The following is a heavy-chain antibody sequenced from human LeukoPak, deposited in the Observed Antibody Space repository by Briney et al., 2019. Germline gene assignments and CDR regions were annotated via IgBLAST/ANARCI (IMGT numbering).Heavy chain of an antibody. CDR2: IYYSGTN. J-gene: IGHJ4*02. CDR3: ARHSSAARPNFDY. D-gene: IGHD6-6*01. V-gene: IGHV4-39*01. Sequence: SETLSLTCTVSGGSISGSNYYWGWIRQPPGKGLEWIGSIYYSGTNYYNPSLKSRVTISVDTSKNQFSLEVTSMTAADTAVYYCARHSSAARPNFDYWGQGTLVTVSS. CDR1: GGSISGSNYY.